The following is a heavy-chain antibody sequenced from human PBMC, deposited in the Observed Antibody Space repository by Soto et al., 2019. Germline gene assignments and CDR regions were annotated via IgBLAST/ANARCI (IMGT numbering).Heavy chain of an antibody. CDR2: IYPDDSDT. Sequence: ESLKISCKGSRNNFNTYWIGWLRLMPGKGLEWMGVIYPDDSDTKYNPSFQAQVTISADKSISTAYLEWTSLEASDTAMYYCASLVKIGNYYYYYGMDVWGQGPTVTVSS. CDR3: ASLVKIGNYYYYYGMDV. J-gene: IGHJ6*01. D-gene: IGHD3-16*02. V-gene: IGHV5-51*01. CDR1: RNNFNTYW.